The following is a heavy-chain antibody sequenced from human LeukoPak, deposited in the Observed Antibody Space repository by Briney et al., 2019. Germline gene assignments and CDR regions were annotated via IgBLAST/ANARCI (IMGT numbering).Heavy chain of an antibody. V-gene: IGHV4-34*01. CDR3: ARGPSPALYYYYYYGMDV. CDR2: INHSGST. D-gene: IGHD2-2*01. J-gene: IGHJ6*02. Sequence: PSETLSLTCAVYGGSFSGYYWSWIRQPPGKGLEWIGEINHSGSTNYNPSLKSRVTISVDTSKNQFSLKLSSVTAADTAVYYCARGPSPALYYYYYYGMDVWGQGTTVTVS. CDR1: GGSFSGYY.